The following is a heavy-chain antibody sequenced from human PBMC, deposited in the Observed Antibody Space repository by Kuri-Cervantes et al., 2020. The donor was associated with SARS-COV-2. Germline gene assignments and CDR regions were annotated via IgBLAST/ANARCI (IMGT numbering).Heavy chain of an antibody. V-gene: IGHV3-7*03. CDR1: GFTFSSYG. D-gene: IGHD3-3*01. Sequence: GESLKISCAASGFTFSSYGMHWVRQAPGKGLEWVANIKQDGSEKYYVDSVKGRFTISRDNAKNSLYLQMNSLRAEDTAVYYCARDRSAGYDFWSGYLYYYGMDVWGQGTTVTVSS. CDR3: ARDRSAGYDFWSGYLYYYGMDV. CDR2: IKQDGSEK. J-gene: IGHJ6*02.